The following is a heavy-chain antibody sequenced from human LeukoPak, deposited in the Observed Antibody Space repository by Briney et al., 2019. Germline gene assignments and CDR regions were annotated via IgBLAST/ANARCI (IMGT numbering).Heavy chain of an antibody. CDR1: GGSVSSGSYY. D-gene: IGHD2-2*01. J-gene: IGHJ4*02. CDR2: IYYSGST. CDR3: AREDCSSTSCYGFDY. Sequence: SETLSLTCTVSGGSVSSGSYYWSWIRQPPGKGLEWIGYIYYSGSTNYNPSLKSRVTISVDTSKNQFSLKLSSVTAADTAVYYCAREDCSSTSCYGFDYWGQGTLVTVSS. V-gene: IGHV4-61*01.